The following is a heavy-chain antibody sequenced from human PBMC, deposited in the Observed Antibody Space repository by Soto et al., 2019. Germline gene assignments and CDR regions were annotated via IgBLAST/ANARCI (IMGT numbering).Heavy chain of an antibody. CDR1: GFTFSSYS. D-gene: IGHD3-10*01. J-gene: IGHJ4*02. CDR2: ISSSSYI. Sequence: GSLRLSCAASGFTFSSYSMNWVRQAPGKGLEWVSSISSSSYIYYADSVKGRFTISRDNAKNSLYLQMNSLRAEDTAVYYCARIYGELLYYFDYWGQGTLVTVSS. CDR3: ARIYGELLYYFDY. V-gene: IGHV3-21*01.